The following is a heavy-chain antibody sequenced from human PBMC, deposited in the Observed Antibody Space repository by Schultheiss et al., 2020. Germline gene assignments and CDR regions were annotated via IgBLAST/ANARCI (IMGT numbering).Heavy chain of an antibody. CDR2: INHSGST. Sequence: SETLSLTCAVYGGSFSGYYWSWIRQPPGKGLEWIGEINHSGSTNYNPSLKSRVTISVDTSKNQSSLKLNSVTAADTAVYYCARSRYYFDYWGQGTLVTVSS. V-gene: IGHV4-34*01. CDR3: ARSRYYFDY. J-gene: IGHJ4*02. D-gene: IGHD1-14*01. CDR1: GGSFSGYY.